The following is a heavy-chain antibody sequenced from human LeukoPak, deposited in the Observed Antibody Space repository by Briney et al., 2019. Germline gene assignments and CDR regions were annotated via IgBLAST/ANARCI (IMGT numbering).Heavy chain of an antibody. CDR2: ISSSSSYI. CDR3: ASLITMAPAWFDP. V-gene: IGHV3-21*01. CDR1: GFTFSGYS. D-gene: IGHD3-10*01. Sequence: GGSLRLSCAASGFTFSGYSMNWVRQAPGKGLERVSSISSSSSYIYYADSVKGRFTIPRDNAKNSLYLQMNSLRAEDTAVYYCASLITMAPAWFDPWGQGTLVTVSS. J-gene: IGHJ5*02.